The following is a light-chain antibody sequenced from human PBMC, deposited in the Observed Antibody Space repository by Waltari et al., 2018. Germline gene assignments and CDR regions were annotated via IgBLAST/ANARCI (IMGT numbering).Light chain of an antibody. J-gene: IGKJ3*01. CDR2: AAS. V-gene: IGKV1-16*02. CDR1: QGIMNY. CDR3: QQYIVYPFT. Sequence: DIQMTQSPSSLSASVGDRATINCRASQGIMNYVAWFQQKPGKASKSLIYAASSLQSGVPSKFSGSGSGTDFTLTISRLQPEDFATYYCQQYIVYPFTFGPGTRVDFK.